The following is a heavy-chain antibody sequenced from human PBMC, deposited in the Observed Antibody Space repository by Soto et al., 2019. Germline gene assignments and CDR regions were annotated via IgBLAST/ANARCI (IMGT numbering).Heavy chain of an antibody. CDR3: ARRSPRYSGYYFAFDI. D-gene: IGHD5-12*01. J-gene: IGHJ3*02. Sequence: GGSLRLSCAASGFTFSSYWMHWVRQAPGKGLVWVSRINSDGSSTSYADSVKGRFTISRDNAKNTLYLQMNSLRAEDTAVYYCARRSPRYSGYYFAFDIWGQGTMVTVSS. CDR2: INSDGSST. V-gene: IGHV3-74*01. CDR1: GFTFSSYW.